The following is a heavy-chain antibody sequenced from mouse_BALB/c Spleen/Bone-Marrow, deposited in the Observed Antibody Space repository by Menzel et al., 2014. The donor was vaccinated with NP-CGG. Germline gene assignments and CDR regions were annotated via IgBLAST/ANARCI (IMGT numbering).Heavy chain of an antibody. J-gene: IGHJ2*01. CDR3: ARIYYYGRGYFDY. CDR1: GFNIKDTY. V-gene: IGHV14-3*02. D-gene: IGHD1-1*01. CDR2: IDPANGNT. Sequence: VQLQQSGAELVKPGASVKLSCTAFGFNIKDTYMHWVKQRPEQGLEWIGRIDPANGNTKYDPKFQGKATITADTSSNTAYLQLSSLTSEDTAVYYCARIYYYGRGYFDYWGQGTTLTVSS.